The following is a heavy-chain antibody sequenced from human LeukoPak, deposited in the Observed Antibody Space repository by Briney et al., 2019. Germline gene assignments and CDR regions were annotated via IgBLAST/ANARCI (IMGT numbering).Heavy chain of an antibody. Sequence: ASVKLSCKASRYTFATYYMHWVGQAPGPGLDWLGGINSSAGSTTYAQKLQGRLTMTSDTSTSTVYMELSSLRSDDTAMYYCARERLLGDGYNDYLDYWGQGTLVTVSS. J-gene: IGHJ4*02. CDR1: RYTFATYY. CDR3: ARERLLGDGYNDYLDY. CDR2: INSSAGST. D-gene: IGHD5-24*01. V-gene: IGHV1-46*01.